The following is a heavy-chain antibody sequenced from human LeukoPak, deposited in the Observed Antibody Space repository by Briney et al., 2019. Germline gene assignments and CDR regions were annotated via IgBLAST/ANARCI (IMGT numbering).Heavy chain of an antibody. CDR2: INPNSGGT. CDR1: GYTFTGYY. J-gene: IGHJ4*02. V-gene: IGHV1-2*02. CDR3: ARDWEYYYGSGSYQHFDY. D-gene: IGHD3-10*01. Sequence: ASVKVSCKASGYTFTGYYMHWVRQAPGQGLEWMGWINPNSGGTNYAQKLQGRVTMTTDTSTSTAYMELRSLRSDDTAVYYCARDWEYYYGSGSYQHFDYWGQGTLVTVSS.